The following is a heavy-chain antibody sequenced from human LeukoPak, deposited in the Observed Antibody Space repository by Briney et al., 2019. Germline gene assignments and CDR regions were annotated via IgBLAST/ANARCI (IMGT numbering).Heavy chain of an antibody. V-gene: IGHV3-9*01. J-gene: IGHJ5*02. CDR2: ISWNSGSI. CDR3: VKDIGSGWFNWFDP. Sequence: GRSLRLSCAASGFTFDDYAMHWDRQAPGKGLEWVSGISWNSGSIAYADSVKGRFTISRDNAKNSLYLQMNSLRAEDTALYYCVKDIGSGWFNWFDPWGQGTLVTVSS. CDR1: GFTFDDYA. D-gene: IGHD2-15*01.